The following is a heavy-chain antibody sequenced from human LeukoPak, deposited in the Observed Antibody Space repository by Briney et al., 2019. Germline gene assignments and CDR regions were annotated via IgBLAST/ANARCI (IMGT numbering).Heavy chain of an antibody. CDR2: ISSSSRTI. CDR3: ARDPTSNGRSADDAFDI. V-gene: IGHV3-48*01. CDR1: GFTFSSYA. D-gene: IGHD1-1*01. Sequence: GGSLRLSCAASGFTFSSYAMNWVRQAPGKGLEWVSYISSSSRTIYYADSVKGRFTISRDNAKNSLYLQMNSLRAEDTAVYYCARDPTSNGRSADDAFDIWGQGTVVTVSS. J-gene: IGHJ3*02.